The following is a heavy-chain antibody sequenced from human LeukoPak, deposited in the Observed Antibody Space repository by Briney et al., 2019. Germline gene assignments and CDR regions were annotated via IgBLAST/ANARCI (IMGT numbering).Heavy chain of an antibody. D-gene: IGHD5-18*01. CDR1: GFTFSSFA. CDR2: IFPTSREI. Sequence: PGGSLRLSCAASGFTFSSFAMIWVRQPPGKGLEWVSSIFPTSREIHYADSVRGRFTISRDNSKSTLSLHMNSLRAEDTAIYYCATYRQVMLPFESWGQGTLVTVSS. CDR3: ATYRQVMLPFES. V-gene: IGHV3-23*01. J-gene: IGHJ4*02.